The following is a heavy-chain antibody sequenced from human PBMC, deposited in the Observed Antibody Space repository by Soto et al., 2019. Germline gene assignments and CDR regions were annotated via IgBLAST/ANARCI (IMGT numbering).Heavy chain of an antibody. J-gene: IGHJ4*02. D-gene: IGHD3-10*01. CDR1: GYTFTSYG. CDR2: ISAYNGNT. CDR3: SRDRGSYSLDY. Sequence: QVQLVQSGAEVKKPGASVKVSCKASGYTFTSYGIIWVRQAPGQGLEWMGWISAYNGNTNYAQKLQGRVTMTTDTSTSTAYMKLRSLRSEDSVVYYWSRDRGSYSLDYWGQGTLVTVSS. V-gene: IGHV1-18*01.